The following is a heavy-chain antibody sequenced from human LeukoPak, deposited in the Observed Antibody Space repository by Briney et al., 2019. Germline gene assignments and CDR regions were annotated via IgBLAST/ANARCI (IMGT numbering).Heavy chain of an antibody. CDR3: AGGWHCSSTSCYRHSWFDP. Sequence: PGGSLRLSCAASGFTFSSYAMSWVRRAPGKGLEWVSAISGSGGSTYYADSVKGRFTISRDNSKNTLYLQMNSLRAEDTAVYYCAGGWHCSSTSCYRHSWFDPWGQGTLVTVSS. J-gene: IGHJ5*02. CDR2: ISGSGGST. D-gene: IGHD2-2*02. V-gene: IGHV3-23*01. CDR1: GFTFSSYA.